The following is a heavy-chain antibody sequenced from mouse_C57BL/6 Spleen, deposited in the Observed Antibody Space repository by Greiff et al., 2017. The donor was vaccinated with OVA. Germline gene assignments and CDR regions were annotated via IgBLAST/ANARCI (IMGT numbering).Heavy chain of an antibody. J-gene: IGHJ1*03. CDR3: ARDYYGRYFDV. V-gene: IGHV3-6*01. Sequence: ESGPGLVKPSQSLSLTCSVTGYSITSGYYWNWIRQFPGNKLEWMGYISYDGSNNYNPSLKNRISITRDTSKNQFFLKLNSVTTEVTATYYCARDYYGRYFDVWGTGTTVTVSS. CDR2: ISYDGSN. D-gene: IGHD1-1*01. CDR1: GYSITSGYY.